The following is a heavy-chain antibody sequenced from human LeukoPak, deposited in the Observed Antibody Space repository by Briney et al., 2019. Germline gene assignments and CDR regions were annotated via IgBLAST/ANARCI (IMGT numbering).Heavy chain of an antibody. V-gene: IGHV1-69*06. J-gene: IGHJ6*03. CDR2: IIPIFGTA. CDR3: ALTVTRGYYYYYMDV. Sequence: ASVKFSCKASGGTFISYAISWVRQAPGQGLEWMGGIIPIFGTANYAQKFQGRVTITADKSTSTAYMELSSLRSEDTAVYYCALTVTRGYYYYYMDVWGKGTTVTVSS. D-gene: IGHD4-17*01. CDR1: GGTFISYA.